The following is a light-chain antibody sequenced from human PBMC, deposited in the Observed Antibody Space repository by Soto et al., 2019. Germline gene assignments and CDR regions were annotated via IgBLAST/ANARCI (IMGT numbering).Light chain of an antibody. CDR1: QSISGS. CDR2: EAS. Sequence: DIQMTQSPSTLSASVGDRVTITCRASQSISGSLAWYQQKPGKAPTLLIYEASNLKSGVPSRFSGSGSGTDYTLTISSLQPDDSACYYCQQYYGYWTFGQGTRVEIK. CDR3: QQYYGYWT. V-gene: IGKV1-5*03. J-gene: IGKJ1*01.